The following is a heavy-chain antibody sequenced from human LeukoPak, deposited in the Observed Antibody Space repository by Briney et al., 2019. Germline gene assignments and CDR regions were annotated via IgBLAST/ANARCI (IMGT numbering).Heavy chain of an antibody. CDR1: GFTFSSYS. J-gene: IGHJ4*02. CDR2: ISSSSSYI. D-gene: IGHD3-22*01. Sequence: GGSLRLSCAASGFTFSSYSMNWVRQAPGKGLEWVSSISSSSSYIYYADSVKGRFTISRDNAKNSLYLQMNSLRAGDTAVYYCARGDSSGYRSSFDYWGQGTLVTVSS. V-gene: IGHV3-21*01. CDR3: ARGDSSGYRSSFDY.